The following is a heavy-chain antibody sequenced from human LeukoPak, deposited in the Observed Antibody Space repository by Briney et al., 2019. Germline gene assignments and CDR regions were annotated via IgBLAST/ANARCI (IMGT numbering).Heavy chain of an antibody. Sequence: SETLSLTCAVSGYSISSAYYWGWIRQPPGKGLEWIGSILHSGSTYNNPSLKSRVTIFVDTSKNQFSLKLSSVTATDTAVYYCARTYGDYDDAFDVWGQGTMVTVSS. D-gene: IGHD4-17*01. V-gene: IGHV4-38-2*01. CDR3: ARTYGDYDDAFDV. J-gene: IGHJ3*01. CDR2: ILHSGST. CDR1: GYSISSAYY.